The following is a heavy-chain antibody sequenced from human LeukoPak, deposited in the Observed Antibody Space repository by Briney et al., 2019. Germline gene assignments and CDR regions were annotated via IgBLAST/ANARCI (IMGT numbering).Heavy chain of an antibody. V-gene: IGHV3-30-3*01. Sequence: GGSLRLSCAASGFTFSSYAMHGVRRAPGKGLEWVAVISYDGSNKYYADSVKGRFTISRDNSKNTLYLQMNSLRAEDTAVYYCARDGSYYDILTGYGAGHYFDYWGQGTLVTVSS. CDR1: GFTFSSYA. D-gene: IGHD3-9*01. CDR2: ISYDGSNK. J-gene: IGHJ4*02. CDR3: ARDGSYYDILTGYGAGHYFDY.